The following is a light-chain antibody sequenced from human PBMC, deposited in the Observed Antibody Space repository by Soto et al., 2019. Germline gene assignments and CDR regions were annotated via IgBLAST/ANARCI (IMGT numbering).Light chain of an antibody. J-gene: IGLJ1*01. CDR3: NSYTSKSTGV. CDR2: EVS. V-gene: IGLV2-14*01. Sequence: QSVLTQPASVSGSPGQSITISCTGTSSDVGGYNYVSWYQQHPGKAPKRIIYEVSNRPSGVSNRFSGSKSGNTASLTISGLQAEYEADYYCNSYTSKSTGVFGTGTKLTVL. CDR1: SSDVGGYNY.